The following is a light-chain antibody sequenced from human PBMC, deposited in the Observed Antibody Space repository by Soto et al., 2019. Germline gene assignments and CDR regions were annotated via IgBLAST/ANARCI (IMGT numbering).Light chain of an antibody. Sequence: EIVLTQSPGTLSLSPGERATLSCRASQSIDSRYLAWYQQKPGQAPRLLIYATSSRATGIPDRFSGSGSGKDFILTISRLELEVFVVFYCQQYHPSSYPLGEGTKGDIK. CDR3: QQYHPSSYP. CDR2: ATS. V-gene: IGKV3-20*01. J-gene: IGKJ2*01. CDR1: QSIDSRY.